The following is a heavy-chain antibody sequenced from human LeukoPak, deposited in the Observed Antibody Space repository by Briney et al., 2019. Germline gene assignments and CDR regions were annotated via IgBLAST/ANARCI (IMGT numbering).Heavy chain of an antibody. D-gene: IGHD3-22*01. CDR2: ISYDESNK. CDR3: ARDSFQYYDSSGYPKY. J-gene: IGHJ4*02. CDR1: GFTFSSYA. Sequence: PGGSPRLSCAASGFTFSSYAMHWGREAPGKRLGRGAVISYDESNKYYADSVKGRFTISRDNSKNTLYLQMNSMRAEDTAVYYCARDSFQYYDSSGYPKYWGQGTLVTVSS. V-gene: IGHV3-30-3*01.